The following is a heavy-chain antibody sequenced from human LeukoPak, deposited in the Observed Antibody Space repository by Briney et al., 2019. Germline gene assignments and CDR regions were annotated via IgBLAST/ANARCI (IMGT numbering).Heavy chain of an antibody. V-gene: IGHV4-34*01. J-gene: IGHJ3*02. CDR1: GVSFSGYY. Sequence: PSETLSLTCAVYGVSFSGYYWSWIRQPPGKGLEWIGYIYHSGSTYYNPSLKSRVTISVDRSKNQFSLKLSSVTAADTAVYYCASSSTYAFDIWGQGTMVTVSS. CDR2: IYHSGST. D-gene: IGHD6-13*01. CDR3: ASSSTYAFDI.